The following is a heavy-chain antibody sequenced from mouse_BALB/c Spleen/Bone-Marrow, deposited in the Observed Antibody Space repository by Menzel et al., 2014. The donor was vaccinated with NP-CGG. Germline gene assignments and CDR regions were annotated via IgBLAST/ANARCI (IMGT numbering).Heavy chain of an antibody. CDR2: MWAGGST. Sequence: VQLQQSGPGLVAPSQSLSITCTISGFSLASYGVHWVRQPPGKGLECLGVMWAGGSTNYNSALMSKLSISKDNSESQVFLKMNSLQTHDTAMYYCARGSYFYSMDYWGQGTSVTVSS. V-gene: IGHV2-9*02. J-gene: IGHJ4*01. CDR3: ARGSYFYSMDY. CDR1: GFSLASYG.